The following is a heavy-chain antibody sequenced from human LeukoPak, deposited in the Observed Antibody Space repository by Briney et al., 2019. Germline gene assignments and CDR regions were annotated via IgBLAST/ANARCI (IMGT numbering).Heavy chain of an antibody. V-gene: IGHV5-51*01. CDR3: ARLPYCSSTSCYEGDY. CDR1: GYSFTSYW. J-gene: IGHJ4*02. CDR2: IYPGDSDT. D-gene: IGHD2-2*01. Sequence: GESLKISCKGSGYSFTSYWISWVRQMPGKGLEWMGIIYPGDSDTRYSPSFQGQVTISADKSISTAYLQWSSLKASDTAMYYCARLPYCSSTSCYEGDYWGQGTLVTVSS.